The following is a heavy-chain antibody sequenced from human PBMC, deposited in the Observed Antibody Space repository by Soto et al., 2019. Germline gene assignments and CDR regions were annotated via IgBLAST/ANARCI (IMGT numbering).Heavy chain of an antibody. CDR2: ISDDGSNK. J-gene: IGHJ4*02. V-gene: IGHV3-30-3*01. CDR3: ARVEQWLFIAKY. Sequence: GSLRLSCAASGFTFSSFAMHWVRQAPGKGLEWVAVISDDGSNKYYADSVKGRFIISRDNSKNTLYLQMNSLRGGDTAVYHCARVEQWLFIAKYWGQGDLVTVSS. CDR1: GFTFSSFA. D-gene: IGHD6-19*01.